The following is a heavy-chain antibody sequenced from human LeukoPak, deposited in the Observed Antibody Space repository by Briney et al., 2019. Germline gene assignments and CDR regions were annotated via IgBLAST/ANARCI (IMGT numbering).Heavy chain of an antibody. D-gene: IGHD3-10*01. CDR1: GFTFTSYA. CDR3: TTGELGAFDI. Sequence: GGSLRLSCAASGFTFTSYAINWVRQAPGRGLEWVGRIKSKTDGGTTDYAAPVKGRFTISRDDSKNTLYLQMNSLKTEDTAVYYCTTGELGAFDIWGQGTMVTVSS. J-gene: IGHJ3*02. V-gene: IGHV3-15*01. CDR2: IKSKTDGGTT.